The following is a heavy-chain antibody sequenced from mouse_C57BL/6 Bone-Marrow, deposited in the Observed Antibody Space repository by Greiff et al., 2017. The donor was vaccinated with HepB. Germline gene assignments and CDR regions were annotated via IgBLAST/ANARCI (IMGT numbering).Heavy chain of an antibody. CDR3: ARHYYGSSYGFAY. D-gene: IGHD1-1*01. Sequence: LVAPSQSLSITCTVSGFSLTSYGVHWVRQPTGKGLEWLVVIWSDGSTTYNSALKSRLSISKDNSKSQVFLKMNSLQTDDTAMYYCARHYYGSSYGFAYWGQGTLVTVSA. J-gene: IGHJ3*01. V-gene: IGHV2-6-2*01. CDR2: IWSDGST. CDR1: GFSLTSYG.